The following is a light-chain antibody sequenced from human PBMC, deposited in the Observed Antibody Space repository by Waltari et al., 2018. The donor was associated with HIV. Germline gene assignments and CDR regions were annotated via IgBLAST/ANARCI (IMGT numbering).Light chain of an antibody. CDR3: ATWDDSLNGWV. J-gene: IGLJ3*02. CDR1: SSNIGSNT. Sequence: QSVLTQPPSASGTPGQRVTISCSGSSSNIGSNTVSWYHQVPGTAPKVLIYSNDDRPSGVPDRFSGSKSGTSASLAISWLQSEDEADYYCATWDDSLNGWVFGGGTKVTVL. V-gene: IGLV1-44*01. CDR2: SND.